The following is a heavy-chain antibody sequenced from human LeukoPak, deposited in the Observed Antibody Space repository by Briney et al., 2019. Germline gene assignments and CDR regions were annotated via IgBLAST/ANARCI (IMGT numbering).Heavy chain of an antibody. J-gene: IGHJ4*02. CDR3: ARDGFAVEAWDSSSRRFDY. Sequence: ASVKVSCKASGYTFTSYGISWVRQAPGQGLEWMGWISAYNGNTNYAQKLQGRVTMTTDTSTSTAYMELRSLRSDDTAVYYCARDGFAVEAWDSSSRRFDYWGQGTLVTVSS. D-gene: IGHD6-13*01. CDR2: ISAYNGNT. CDR1: GYTFTSYG. V-gene: IGHV1-18*01.